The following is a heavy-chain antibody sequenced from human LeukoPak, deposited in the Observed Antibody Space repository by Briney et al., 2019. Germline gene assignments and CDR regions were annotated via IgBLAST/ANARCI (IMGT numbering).Heavy chain of an antibody. Sequence: GGSLRLSCTASGFNFGIYGMHWVRQAPGKGLEWVAVISYDGSNKYYADSVKGRFTISRDNSKNTLYLQMNSLRAEDTAVYYCAKDSSRIGDILTGYLVYYYYGMDVWGQGTTVTVSS. J-gene: IGHJ6*02. CDR1: GFNFGIYG. CDR3: AKDSSRIGDILTGYLVYYYYGMDV. V-gene: IGHV3-30*18. CDR2: ISYDGSNK. D-gene: IGHD3-9*01.